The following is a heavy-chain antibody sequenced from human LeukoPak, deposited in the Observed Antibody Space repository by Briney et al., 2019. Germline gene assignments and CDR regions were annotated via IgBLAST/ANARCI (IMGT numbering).Heavy chain of an antibody. CDR2: INPNSGGT. CDR3: AREENYYMDV. CDR1: GYTFTGYY. Sequence: ASVKVSCKASGYTFTGYYMHWVRQAPGQGLEWMGWINPNSGGTNYAQKFQGRVTMTRNTSISTAYMELSSLRSEDTAVYYCAREENYYMDVWGKGTTVTISS. V-gene: IGHV1-2*02. J-gene: IGHJ6*03.